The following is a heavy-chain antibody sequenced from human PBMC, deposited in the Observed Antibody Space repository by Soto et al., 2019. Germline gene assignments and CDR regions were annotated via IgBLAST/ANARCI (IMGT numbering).Heavy chain of an antibody. D-gene: IGHD1-7*01. CDR2: ISDGAGTT. J-gene: IGHJ4*02. Sequence: PGGSLRLSCAAPGFTFSTYGMSWVRQAPGKGLEWVSAISDGAGTTYYADSVKGRFTISRDNSQNILYLQINSLRAEHTAIYYCARDRGGYNRNYPLLDWGQGALVTVSS. CDR1: GFTFSTYG. V-gene: IGHV3-23*01. CDR3: ARDRGGYNRNYPLLD.